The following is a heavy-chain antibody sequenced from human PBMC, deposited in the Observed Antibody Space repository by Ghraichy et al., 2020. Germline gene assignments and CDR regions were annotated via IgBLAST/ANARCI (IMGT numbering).Heavy chain of an antibody. V-gene: IGHV1-2*02. D-gene: IGHD6-6*01. CDR2: IHPNSGGT. J-gene: IGHJ6*02. Sequence: ASVKVSCKASGYTFTGYYMHWVRQAPGQGLEWMGWIHPNSGGTNYAQKFQGRVTMTRDTSISTAYMELSRLRSDDTAVYYCARDDGIAARPYYYYYYGMDVWGQGTTVTVSS. CDR3: ARDDGIAARPYYYYYYGMDV. CDR1: GYTFTGYY.